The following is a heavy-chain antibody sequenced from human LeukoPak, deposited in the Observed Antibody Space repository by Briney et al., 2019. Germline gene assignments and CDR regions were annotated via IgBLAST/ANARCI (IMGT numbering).Heavy chain of an antibody. CDR3: ARAIVAMGERAPTSLDY. V-gene: IGHV3-21*01. CDR1: GFTFDAYS. J-gene: IGHJ4*02. Sequence: GGFLRLSCSASGFTFDAYSIKWLRQAPGKGLEGVSSISSSSSYIYYADSVKGRFTISRDNAKNSVYLQMNSLRAEDTAVYYCARAIVAMGERAPTSLDYWGQGMLVTVSS. CDR2: ISSSSSYI. D-gene: IGHD5-12*01.